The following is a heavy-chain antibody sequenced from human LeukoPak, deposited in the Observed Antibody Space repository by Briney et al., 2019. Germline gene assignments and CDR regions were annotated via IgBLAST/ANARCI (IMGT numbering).Heavy chain of an antibody. D-gene: IGHD2-15*01. CDR3: AKVRVGTAHFDY. V-gene: IGHV3-53*05. J-gene: IGHJ4*02. CDR2: IYSGGST. Sequence: GGSLRLSCAASGFTVSSNYMSWVRQAPGKGLEWVSVIYSGGSTYYAESVKGRFTISRDDSKNTLYLQMNSLRPEDTAVYYCAKVRVGTAHFDYWGQGTLVTVSS. CDR1: GFTVSSNY.